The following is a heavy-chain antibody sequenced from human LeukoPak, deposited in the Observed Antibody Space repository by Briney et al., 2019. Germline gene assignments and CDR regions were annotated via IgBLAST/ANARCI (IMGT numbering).Heavy chain of an antibody. CDR1: GFTFSSYS. J-gene: IGHJ4*02. CDR3: ARDRVGYNWNSVNYFDY. V-gene: IGHV3-48*04. CDR2: NSRTT. D-gene: IGHD1-7*01. Sequence: PGGSLRLSCAASGFTFSSYSFNWVRHAPGKGREWVSYNSRTTSYADSVKGRFTISRDNAKNSLYLQMNSLRADDTAVYYCARDRVGYNWNSVNYFDYWGQGTLVTVSS.